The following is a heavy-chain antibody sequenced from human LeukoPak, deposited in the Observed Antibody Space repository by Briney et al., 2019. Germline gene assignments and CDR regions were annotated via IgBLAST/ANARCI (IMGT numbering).Heavy chain of an antibody. V-gene: IGHV4-34*01. J-gene: IGHJ4*02. CDR1: GGSFSGYY. CDR2: INHSGST. Sequence: SETLSLTCAVYGGSFSGYYWSWIRQPPGKGLEWIGEINHSGSTNYNPSLKSRVTISVDTSKNQFSLKLSSVTAADTAVYYSARYSSGWKFDYWGQGTLVTVSS. CDR3: ARYSSGWKFDY. D-gene: IGHD6-19*01.